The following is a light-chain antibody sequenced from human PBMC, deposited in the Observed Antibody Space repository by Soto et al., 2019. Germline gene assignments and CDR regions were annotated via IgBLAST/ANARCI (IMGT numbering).Light chain of an antibody. J-gene: IGKJ1*01. CDR1: QSVSSSY. CDR3: QQYGSSPRT. CDR2: GAS. Sequence: EIVLTQFPGTLSLSPGERATLSCRASQSVSSSYLAWYQQKPGQAPRPLIYGASSRATGIPDRFSGSGSGTDFTLTISRLEPEDFAVYYCQQYGSSPRTFGQGTKVDTK. V-gene: IGKV3-20*01.